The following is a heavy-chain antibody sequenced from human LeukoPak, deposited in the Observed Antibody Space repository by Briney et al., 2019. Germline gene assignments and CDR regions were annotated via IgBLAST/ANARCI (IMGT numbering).Heavy chain of an antibody. CDR2: ANPNSGST. V-gene: IGHV1-46*01. CDR1: GYTFTSHY. J-gene: IGHJ4*02. CDR3: ARSEYYGSGSFDY. Sequence: ASVKVSCQASGYTFTSHYINWVRQVPGQGLEWVGVANPNSGSTDSAQKFRGRVILTRDTSTSTFYMELSSLRSEDTAVYYCARSEYYGSGSFDYWGQGTLVTVSS. D-gene: IGHD3-10*01.